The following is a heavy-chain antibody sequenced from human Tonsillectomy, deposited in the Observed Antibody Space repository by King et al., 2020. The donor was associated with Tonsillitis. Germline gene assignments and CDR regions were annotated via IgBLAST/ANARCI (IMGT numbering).Heavy chain of an antibody. Sequence: TLKESGPALVKPTQTLTLTCTFSGFSLSTEEMRVSWVRQPPGKALEWLARIDWDDEKFYSTSLKTRLTIARDTSKNQVVLRMTNMDPGDTATYYCTRSQAGSNWFDPWGRGTLVTVSS. J-gene: IGHJ5*02. CDR3: TRSQAGSNWFDP. V-gene: IGHV2-70*04. CDR2: IDWDDEK. CDR1: GFSLSTEEMR.